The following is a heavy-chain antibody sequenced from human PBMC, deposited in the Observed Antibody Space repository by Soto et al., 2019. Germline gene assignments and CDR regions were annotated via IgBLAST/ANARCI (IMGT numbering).Heavy chain of an antibody. CDR2: IITMFNTA. CDR1: GGSDVFNNYP. D-gene: IGHD6-19*01. J-gene: IGHJ5*02. V-gene: IGHV1-69*01. CDR3: ARHYPTAVSGAGWFDT. Sequence: QVQLVQSGAEIKKPASSVKVSCKASGGSDVFNNYPVSWVRQAPGQGLEWMGAIITMFNTADYAQRFLGRVTITAAEFPRTVYMELTSLTSDDTAVYYCARHYPTAVSGAGWFDTWGQGTLVTVSS.